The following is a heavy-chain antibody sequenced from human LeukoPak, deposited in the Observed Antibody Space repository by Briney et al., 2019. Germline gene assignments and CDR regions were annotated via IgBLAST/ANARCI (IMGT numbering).Heavy chain of an antibody. CDR2: IYYSGST. Sequence: PSETLSLTCTVSGGSISGWYWSWIRQPPGKGLEWIGYIYYSGSTNYNPSLKSRVTISVDTSKNQFSLKLSSVTAADTAVYYCARLGLYDSSGYYYGYWGQGTLVTVSS. D-gene: IGHD3-22*01. J-gene: IGHJ4*02. CDR1: GGSISGWY. V-gene: IGHV4-59*08. CDR3: ARLGLYDSSGYYYGY.